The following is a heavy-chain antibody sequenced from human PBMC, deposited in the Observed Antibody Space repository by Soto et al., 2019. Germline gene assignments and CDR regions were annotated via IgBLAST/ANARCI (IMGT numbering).Heavy chain of an antibody. Sequence: QVQLQESGPGLVKPSETLSLTCTVSGGSFKSGSYSWSWIRQPPAKGLEWIGYVYHTGRTSYNPSLKSRVSISMDTSKNQFSLNLDSVTAADTAVYFCARDFAYFDSWGQGTLVTVSS. D-gene: IGHD3-3*01. CDR1: GGSFKSGSYS. V-gene: IGHV4-61*01. CDR3: ARDFAYFDS. J-gene: IGHJ4*02. CDR2: VYHTGRT.